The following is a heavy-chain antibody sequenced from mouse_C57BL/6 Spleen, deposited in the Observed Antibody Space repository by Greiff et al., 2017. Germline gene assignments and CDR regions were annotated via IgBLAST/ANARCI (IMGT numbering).Heavy chain of an antibody. CDR1: GYTFTSYW. V-gene: IGHV1-69*01. CDR3: AILDPYLDY. CDR2: LDPSDSYT. D-gene: IGHD4-1*01. J-gene: IGHJ2*01. Sequence: QVQLQQPGAELVMPGASVKLSCKASGYTFTSYWMHWVKQRPGQGLEWIGELDPSDSYTNYNQKFKGKSTLTVDKSSSTAYMQLSSLTSEDSAVYYCAILDPYLDYWGQGTTLTVSS.